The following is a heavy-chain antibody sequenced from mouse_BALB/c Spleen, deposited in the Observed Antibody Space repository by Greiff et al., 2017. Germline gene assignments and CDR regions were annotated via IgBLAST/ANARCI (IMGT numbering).Heavy chain of an antibody. CDR2: ISYSGST. Sequence: DVKLVESGPGLVKPSQSLSLTCTVTGYSITSDYAWNWIRQFPGNKLEWMGYISYSGSTSYNPSLKSRISITRDTSKNQFFLQLNSVTTEDTATYYCARADGYYGGYFDYWGQGTTLTVSS. CDR3: ARADGYYGGYFDY. CDR1: GYSITSDYA. V-gene: IGHV3-2*02. D-gene: IGHD2-3*01. J-gene: IGHJ2*01.